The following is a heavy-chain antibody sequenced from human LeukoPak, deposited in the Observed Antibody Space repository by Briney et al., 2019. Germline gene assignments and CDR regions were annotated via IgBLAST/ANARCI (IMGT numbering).Heavy chain of an antibody. D-gene: IGHD3-16*02. CDR3: ARDEYDYVWGSYHYYFDY. CDR2: IIPIFGTA. CDR1: GGTFSSYA. V-gene: IGHV1-69*01. Sequence: ASVKVSCKASGGTFSSYAISWVRQAPGQGLEWMGGIIPIFGTANYAQKFQGRVTITADESTSTAYMELSSLRSEDTAVYYCARDEYDYVWGSYHYYFDYWGQGTLVTVSS. J-gene: IGHJ4*02.